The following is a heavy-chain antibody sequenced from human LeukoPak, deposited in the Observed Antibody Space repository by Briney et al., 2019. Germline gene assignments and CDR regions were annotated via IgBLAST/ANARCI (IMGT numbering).Heavy chain of an antibody. CDR3: ARQVGATWDFDY. CDR1: GGSISSSSYY. J-gene: IGHJ4*02. D-gene: IGHD1-26*01. V-gene: IGHV4-39*07. CDR2: IYYSGST. Sequence: SETLSLTCTVSGGSISSSSYYWGWIRQAPGKGLEWIGSIYYSGSTYYNPSLKSRVTISVDTSKNQFSLKLSSVTAADTAVYYCARQVGATWDFDYWGQGTLVTVSS.